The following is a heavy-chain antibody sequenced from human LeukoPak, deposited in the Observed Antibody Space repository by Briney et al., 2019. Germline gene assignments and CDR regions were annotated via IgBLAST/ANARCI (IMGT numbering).Heavy chain of an antibody. CDR3: AKADRNDEEKLFWSGYYSYYYYYGMDV. Sequence: PGGSLRLSCAASGFTFSSYAMSWVRQAPGKGLEWVSAISGSGGSTYYADSVKGRFTISRDNSKNTLYLQMNSLRAEDTAVYYCAKADRNDEEKLFWSGYYSYYYYYGMDVWGQGITVTVSS. CDR2: ISGSGGST. V-gene: IGHV3-23*01. CDR1: GFTFSSYA. J-gene: IGHJ6*02. D-gene: IGHD3-3*01.